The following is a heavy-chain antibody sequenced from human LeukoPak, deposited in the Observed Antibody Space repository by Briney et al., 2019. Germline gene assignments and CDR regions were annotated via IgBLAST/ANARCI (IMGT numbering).Heavy chain of an antibody. D-gene: IGHD1-26*01. CDR3: AKAIAWELRRNYFDY. J-gene: IGHJ4*02. V-gene: IGHV3-23*01. Sequence: GGSLRLSCAASGFTFSSYGMSWVRQAPGKGLEWVSAISGSGGSTYYADSVKGRFTISRDNSKNTLYLQMNSLRAEDTAVYYCAKAIAWELRRNYFDYWGLGTLVTVSS. CDR1: GFTFSSYG. CDR2: ISGSGGST.